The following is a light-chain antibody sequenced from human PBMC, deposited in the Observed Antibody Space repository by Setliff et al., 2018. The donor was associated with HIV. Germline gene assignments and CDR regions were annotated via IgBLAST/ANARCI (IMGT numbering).Light chain of an antibody. CDR1: SSDVGGYNY. CDR3: SSYTSSTTRV. CDR2: EVR. V-gene: IGLV2-14*01. J-gene: IGLJ1*01. Sequence: SALTQAASVSGSPGQSITISCTGSSSDVGGYNYVSWYQQHPGKAPKLMIYEVRNRPSGVSNRFSGSKSGNTASLTISGLQAEDEADYYCSSYTSSTTRVFGTGTKVTVL.